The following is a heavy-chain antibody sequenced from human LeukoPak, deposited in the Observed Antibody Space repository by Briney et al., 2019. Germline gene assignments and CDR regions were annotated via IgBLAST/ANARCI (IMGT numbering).Heavy chain of an antibody. Sequence: GGSLRLSCAVSGFTFSSYWMSWFRQAPGKGLGWVANINQDGSQKFSVDSVKGRFTISRDNAKNSLSLQMNSLRVEDTAVYYCARDWFDGDYDRFDYWGQGTLVTVSS. J-gene: IGHJ4*02. V-gene: IGHV3-7*03. CDR3: ARDWFDGDYDRFDY. D-gene: IGHD4-17*01. CDR2: INQDGSQK. CDR1: GFTFSSYW.